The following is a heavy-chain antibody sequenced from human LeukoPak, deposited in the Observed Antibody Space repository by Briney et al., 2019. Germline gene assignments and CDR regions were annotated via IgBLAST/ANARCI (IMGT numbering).Heavy chain of an antibody. Sequence: GGSLRLSCAASGFTFSTYWMSWVRQAPGKGLEWVANIKQDGSQKYYVDSVKGRFTISRDNAKNSLYLQMNSLRAEDTAVYYCAREAWGDYFDYWGQEILVTVSS. J-gene: IGHJ4*02. CDR1: GFTFSTYW. D-gene: IGHD3-16*01. V-gene: IGHV3-7*03. CDR2: IKQDGSQK. CDR3: AREAWGDYFDY.